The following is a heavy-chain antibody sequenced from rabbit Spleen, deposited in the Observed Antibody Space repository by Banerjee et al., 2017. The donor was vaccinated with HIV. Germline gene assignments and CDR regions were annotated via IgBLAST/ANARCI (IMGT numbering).Heavy chain of an antibody. D-gene: IGHD1-1*01. Sequence: HLKESGGGLVQPGGSLKLSCTASGFTLSSYYMNWVRQAPGKGLEWIACIHAGSSGSTYYASWVNGRFTISSHNAQNTLYLQLNSLTAADTATYFCVRDKASISGDYGPYYFNLWGPGTLVTVS. J-gene: IGHJ4*01. CDR1: GFTLSSYY. CDR3: VRDKASISGDYGPYYFNL. CDR2: IHAGSSGST. V-gene: IGHV1S7*01.